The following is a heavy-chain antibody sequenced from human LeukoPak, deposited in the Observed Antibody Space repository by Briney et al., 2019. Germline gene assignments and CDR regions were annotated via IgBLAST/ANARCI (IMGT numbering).Heavy chain of an antibody. J-gene: IGHJ4*02. CDR1: GFTFYDYG. Sequence: GGSLRLSCAASGFTFYDYGMSWVRQAPGKGLEWVSGINWNGGSTGYADSVKGRFTISRDNAKNSLYLQMNSLRAEDTALYHCARMYSSSWPYYFDYWGQGTLVTVSS. CDR2: INWNGGST. V-gene: IGHV3-20*01. D-gene: IGHD6-13*01. CDR3: ARMYSSSWPYYFDY.